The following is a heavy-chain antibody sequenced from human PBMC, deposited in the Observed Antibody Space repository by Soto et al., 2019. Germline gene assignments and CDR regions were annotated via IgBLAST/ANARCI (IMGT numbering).Heavy chain of an antibody. D-gene: IGHD1-1*01. Sequence: GGSLRLSCAASGFTFTDYTMHWVRQTPGKGLEWVSLISASSGIIYYADSVKGRFTISRDNGKNSLYLQMNSLTTEDTAVYYCANTVGACSGTNCERRLLYFHSWGQGTLVTVSS. CDR3: ANTVGACSGTNCERRLLYFHS. V-gene: IGHV3-43*01. CDR1: GFTFTDYT. CDR2: ISASSGII. J-gene: IGHJ4*02.